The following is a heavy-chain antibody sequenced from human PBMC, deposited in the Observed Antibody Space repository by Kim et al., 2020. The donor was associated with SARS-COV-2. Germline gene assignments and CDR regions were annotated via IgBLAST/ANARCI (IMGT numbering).Heavy chain of an antibody. D-gene: IGHD3-10*01. V-gene: IGHV4-34*01. Sequence: SETLSLTCAVYGGSFSGYYWSWIRQPPGKGLEWIGEINHSGSTNYNPSLKSRVTISVDTSKNQFSLKLSSVTAADTAVYYCARGVTMVRGVSLTYPDYWG. J-gene: IGHJ4*01. CDR2: INHSGST. CDR1: GGSFSGYY. CDR3: ARGVTMVRGVSLTYPDY.